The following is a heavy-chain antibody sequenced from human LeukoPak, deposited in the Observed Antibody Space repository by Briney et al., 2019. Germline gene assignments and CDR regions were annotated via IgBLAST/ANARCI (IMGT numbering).Heavy chain of an antibody. D-gene: IGHD6-19*01. Sequence: PGGSLRLSCAASGFTFSGYEMVWVRQAPGKGLEWGSYISSNGSIIYYADSLKGRFTISRDNAKNSLYLQMSSLRAEDTAVYYCARDGQRWPIYYWGQGTLVTVSS. CDR3: ARDGQRWPIYY. CDR2: ISSNGSII. CDR1: GFTFSGYE. J-gene: IGHJ4*02. V-gene: IGHV3-48*03.